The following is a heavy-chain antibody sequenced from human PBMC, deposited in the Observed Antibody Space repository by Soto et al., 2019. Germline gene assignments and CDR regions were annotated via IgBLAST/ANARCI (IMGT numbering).Heavy chain of an antibody. V-gene: IGHV2-70*01. D-gene: IGHD5-18*01. Sequence: SGPTLVNPTQTLTLTCTFSGFSLSTSGMCVSWIRQPPGKALEWLALIDWDDDKYYSTSLKTRLTISKDTSKNQVVLTMTNMDPVDTATYYCARILDTVKEGDAFDIWGQGTMVTVSS. CDR1: GFSLSTSGMC. CDR2: IDWDDDK. J-gene: IGHJ3*02. CDR3: ARILDTVKEGDAFDI.